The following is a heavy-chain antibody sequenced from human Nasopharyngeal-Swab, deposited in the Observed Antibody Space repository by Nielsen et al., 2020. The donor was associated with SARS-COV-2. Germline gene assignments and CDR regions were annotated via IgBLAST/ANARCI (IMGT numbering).Heavy chain of an antibody. CDR2: IDWDDDK. J-gene: IGHJ6*03. Sequence: SGPTLVQPTQPLPLTCTFSGFSLSPSGMCVSWIRQPPGKALEWLARIDWDDDKYYRTSLKTRLTISKDTSKNQVVLTMTNMDPVDTATYYCARRKAVAAHGRDYDYDYMDVWSKGTTVTVSS. V-gene: IGHV2-70*11. D-gene: IGHD6-19*01. CDR1: GFSLSPSGMC. CDR3: ARRKAVAAHGRDYDYDYMDV.